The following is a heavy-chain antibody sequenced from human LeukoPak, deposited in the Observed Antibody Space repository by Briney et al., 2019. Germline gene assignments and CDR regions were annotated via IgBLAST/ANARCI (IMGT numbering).Heavy chain of an antibody. D-gene: IGHD6-19*01. CDR2: ISSISSTI. CDR3: ARLSPSGWYGYFQQ. CDR1: GFTFSSYS. Sequence: PGGSLRLSCTASGFTFSSYSMNWVRQAPGKGLEWVSYISSISSTIYYADSVKGRFTISRDNAKNSLYLQMNSLRAEDTAVYYCARLSPSGWYGYFQQWGQGTRVTVSA. V-gene: IGHV3-48*01. J-gene: IGHJ1*01.